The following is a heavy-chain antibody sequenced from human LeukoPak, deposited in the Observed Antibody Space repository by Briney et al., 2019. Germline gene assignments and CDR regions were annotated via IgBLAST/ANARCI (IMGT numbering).Heavy chain of an antibody. Sequence: ASVKISCKASGGTFSSYAINWVRQAPGQGLEWMGGIIPIFDTANYAQKFQGRVTITADESTSTAYMELSSLRSEDTAVYYCARDRSTGPVPGTWIIAYWGQGTLVTVSS. J-gene: IGHJ4*02. D-gene: IGHD6-13*01. CDR1: GGTFSSYA. CDR3: ARDRSTGPVPGTWIIAY. CDR2: IIPIFDTA. V-gene: IGHV1-69*13.